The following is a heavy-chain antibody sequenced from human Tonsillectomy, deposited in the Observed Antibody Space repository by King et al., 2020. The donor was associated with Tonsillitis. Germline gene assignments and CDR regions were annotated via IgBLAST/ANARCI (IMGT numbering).Heavy chain of an antibody. CDR2: ISWNSGSI. CDR3: ASGRVGYYDRRDYGGLDY. D-gene: IGHD3-22*01. V-gene: IGHV3-9*01. J-gene: IGHJ4*02. Sequence: EVQLVESGGGLVQPGRSLRLSCAASGFTFDDYAMHWVRQAPGKGLEWGSGISWNSGSIAYVDSVKGRFTISRDNAKNSLYLQMNSLRAEDTSLYFCASGRVGYYDRRDYGGLDYWGQGTLVTVSS. CDR1: GFTFDDYA.